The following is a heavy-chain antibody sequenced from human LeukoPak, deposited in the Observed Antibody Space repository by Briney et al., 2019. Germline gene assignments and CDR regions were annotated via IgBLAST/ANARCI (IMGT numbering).Heavy chain of an antibody. Sequence: GGSLRLSCAASGFTFSIYAMSWVRQAPGKGLQWVSSITSSGDGTYYADSVKGRFTISRDNSENMLYLQMNSLSVEDTAVYFCAKDRPNYYGSNGHYYRRDGDYWGQGTLVTVSS. CDR3: AKDRPNYYGSNGHYYRRDGDY. V-gene: IGHV3-23*01. D-gene: IGHD3-22*01. CDR1: GFTFSIYA. J-gene: IGHJ4*02. CDR2: ITSSGDGT.